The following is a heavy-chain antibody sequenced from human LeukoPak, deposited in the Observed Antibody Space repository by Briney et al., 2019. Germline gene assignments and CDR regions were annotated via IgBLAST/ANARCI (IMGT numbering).Heavy chain of an antibody. J-gene: IGHJ4*02. CDR1: GGSMSSYY. Sequence: SETLSLTCTVSGGSMSSYYWSWIRQPPGKGLEWIGYIFYTGSTSYNPSLKSRVTLSADTSKNQSSLKLGSVTAADTAVYYCARQPYMLGAYYFDYWGQGTLVTVSS. CDR2: IFYTGST. D-gene: IGHD1-26*01. CDR3: ARQPYMLGAYYFDY. V-gene: IGHV4-59*08.